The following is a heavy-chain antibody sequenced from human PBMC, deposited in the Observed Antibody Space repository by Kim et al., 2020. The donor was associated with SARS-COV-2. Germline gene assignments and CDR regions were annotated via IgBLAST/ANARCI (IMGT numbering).Heavy chain of an antibody. CDR3: AKDWGAYYYYGMDV. V-gene: IGHV3-30*18. CDR1: GFTFSSYG. J-gene: IGHJ6*02. D-gene: IGHD3-16*01. Sequence: GGSLRLSCAACGFTFSSYGMHWVRQAPGKGLEWVAVISYDGSNKYYADSVKGRFTISRDNSKNTRYLQMNSLRAEDTAVYYCAKDWGAYYYYGMDVWGQGTTVTVSS. CDR2: ISYDGSNK.